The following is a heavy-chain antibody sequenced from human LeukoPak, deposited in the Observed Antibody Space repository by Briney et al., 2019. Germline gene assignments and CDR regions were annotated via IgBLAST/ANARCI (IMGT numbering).Heavy chain of an antibody. J-gene: IGHJ5*02. V-gene: IGHV4-4*07. CDR3: ARGGVAPPDL. CDR2: IHFSETT. D-gene: IGHD3-16*01. CDR1: GGSISSSY. Sequence: SETLSLTCTVSGGSISSSYWRWFRQPAGKALEWSGRIHFSETTNNNPSLKSRVTLSLDTSKNRFSLNMTSVTAAYTAVYYCARGGVAPPDLWGQGILVTVSS.